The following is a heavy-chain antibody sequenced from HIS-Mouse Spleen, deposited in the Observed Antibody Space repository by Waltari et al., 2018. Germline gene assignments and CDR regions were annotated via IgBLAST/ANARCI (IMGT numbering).Heavy chain of an antibody. V-gene: IGHV3-74*01. J-gene: IGHJ3*02. Sequence: EVQLVESGGGLVQPGGSLRLSCAASGFTFSSYWMHWVRQAPGKGLVWASGINSDGSSTSYADSVKGRFTISRDNAKNTLYLQMNSLRAEDTAVYYCARDLELDAFDIWGQGTMVTVSS. D-gene: IGHD1-1*01. CDR1: GFTFSSYW. CDR3: ARDLELDAFDI. CDR2: INSDGSST.